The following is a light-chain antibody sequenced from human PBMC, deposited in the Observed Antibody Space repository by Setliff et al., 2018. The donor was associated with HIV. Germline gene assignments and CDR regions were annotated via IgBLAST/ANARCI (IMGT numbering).Light chain of an antibody. J-gene: IGLJ2*01. V-gene: IGLV2-14*03. CDR1: SSDVGGYNY. CDR2: GVR. CDR3: SSFSGINTL. Sequence: QSVLTQPASVSGSPGQSITISCTGTSSDVGGYNYVSWYQLHPGKAPKLMIYGVRNRPSGVPNRFSGSKSDNTASLTISGLQAEDEADYYCSSFSGINTLFGGGTKVTV.